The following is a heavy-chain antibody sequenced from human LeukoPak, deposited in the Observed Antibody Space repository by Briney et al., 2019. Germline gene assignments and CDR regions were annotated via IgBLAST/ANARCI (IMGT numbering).Heavy chain of an antibody. CDR2: INPSGGST. J-gene: IGHJ4*02. Sequence: ASVKVSCKASGYTFTSYYMHWVRQAPGQGLEWMGIINPSGGSTSYAREFQGRVTMTRDTATSTVYMELSSLRSEDTAVYYCARDHGGDTAMVPALDYWGQGTLVTVSS. D-gene: IGHD5-18*01. V-gene: IGHV1-46*01. CDR3: ARDHGGDTAMVPALDY. CDR1: GYTFTSYY.